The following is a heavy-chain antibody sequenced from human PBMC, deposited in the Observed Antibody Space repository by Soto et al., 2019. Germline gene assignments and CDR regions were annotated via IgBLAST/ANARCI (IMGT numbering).Heavy chain of an antibody. CDR3: ARGHNDYGDYPGAFDI. CDR2: ISSKGGST. J-gene: IGHJ3*02. V-gene: IGHV3-64*01. D-gene: IGHD4-17*01. CDR1: GFTFSSYA. Sequence: EVQLVESGGGLVQPGGSLRLSCAASGFTFSSYAMHWVRQAPGKGLEYVSAISSKGGSTYYANSLKGRFTISRDNSKNTLYLQMGSLRAEDMAVYYCARGHNDYGDYPGAFDIWGQGTMVTVSS.